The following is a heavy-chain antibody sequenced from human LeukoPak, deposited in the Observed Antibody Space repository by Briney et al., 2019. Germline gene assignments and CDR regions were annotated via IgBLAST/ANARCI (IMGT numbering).Heavy chain of an antibody. V-gene: IGHV3-21*01. D-gene: IGHD3-9*01. Sequence: PGGSLRLSCAASGFTFSSYSMNWVRQAPGKGLEWVSSISSSSSYIYYADSVKGRFTISRDNAKNSLYLQMNSLRAEDTAVYYCARGGTHDMVPLAHWGQGTLVTVSS. J-gene: IGHJ4*02. CDR1: GFTFSSYS. CDR2: ISSSSSYI. CDR3: ARGGTHDMVPLAH.